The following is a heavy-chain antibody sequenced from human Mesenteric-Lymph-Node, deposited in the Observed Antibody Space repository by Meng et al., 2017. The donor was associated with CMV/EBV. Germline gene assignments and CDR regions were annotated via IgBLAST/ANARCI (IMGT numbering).Heavy chain of an antibody. Sequence: ASVKVSCKASGYILTAFYMHWLRRAPGQGLEWMGWISAYNGNTAYAQKLQGRVSMTTDTSTSTAYMELRSLRSDDTAVYYCARVLNDFWSGPGGYWGQGSLVTVSS. V-gene: IGHV1-18*04. CDR2: ISAYNGNT. CDR1: GYILTAFY. CDR3: ARVLNDFWSGPGGY. D-gene: IGHD3-3*01. J-gene: IGHJ4*02.